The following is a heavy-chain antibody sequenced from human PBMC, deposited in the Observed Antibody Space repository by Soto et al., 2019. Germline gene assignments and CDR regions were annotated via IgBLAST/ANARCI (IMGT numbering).Heavy chain of an antibody. D-gene: IGHD3-10*01. CDR1: GGSISSYY. CDR2: IYYSGST. Sequence: SETLSLTCTVSGGSISSYYWSWIRQHPGKGLEWIGYIYYSGSTYYNPSLKSRVTISVDTSQNQFSLKLSSVTAADTAVYFCARYGSGSYYPTTFDYWGQGALVTVPQ. J-gene: IGHJ4*02. CDR3: ARYGSGSYYPTTFDY. V-gene: IGHV4-59*06.